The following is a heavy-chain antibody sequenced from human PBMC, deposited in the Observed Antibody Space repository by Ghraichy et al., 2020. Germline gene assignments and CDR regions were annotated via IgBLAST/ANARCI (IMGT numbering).Heavy chain of an antibody. V-gene: IGHV1-69*13. D-gene: IGHD4-23*01. CDR3: ASTYGGNWYFDL. CDR1: GGTFSSNA. J-gene: IGHJ2*01. Sequence: SVKVSCKASGGTFSSNAISWVRQAPGQGLEWMGKIIPLFGTANSAQKFQGRVTITADESTYTAYMELSRLRSEDTAVYYCASTYGGNWYFDLWCRGTLVTVSS. CDR2: IIPLFGTA.